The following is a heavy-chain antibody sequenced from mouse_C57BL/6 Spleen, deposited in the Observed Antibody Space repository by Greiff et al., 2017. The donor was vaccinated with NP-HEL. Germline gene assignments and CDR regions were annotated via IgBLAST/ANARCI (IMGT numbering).Heavy chain of an antibody. V-gene: IGHV1-42*01. Sequence: VQLKQSGPELVKPGASVKISCKASGYSFTGYYMNWVKQSPEKSLEWIGEINPSTGGTTYNQKFKAKATLTVDKSSSTAYMQLKSLTSEDSAVYYCARGGITTVPYWYFDVWGTGTTVTVSS. CDR2: INPSTGGT. D-gene: IGHD1-1*01. J-gene: IGHJ1*03. CDR1: GYSFTGYY. CDR3: ARGGITTVPYWYFDV.